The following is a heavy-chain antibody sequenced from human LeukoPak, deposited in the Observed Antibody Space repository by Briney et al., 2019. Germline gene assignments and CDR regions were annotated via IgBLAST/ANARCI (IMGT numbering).Heavy chain of an antibody. CDR1: GFTFSSYG. Sequence: GGSLRLSCAASGFTFSSYGMNWVRQAPGKGLEWVSAISGSGGSTFYADSVKGRFIISRDNSKNTLYLQMNSLRAEDTAVYYCARRAGAYSHPYDYWGQGTLVTVSS. V-gene: IGHV3-23*01. CDR2: ISGSGGST. D-gene: IGHD4/OR15-4a*01. J-gene: IGHJ4*02. CDR3: ARRAGAYSHPYDY.